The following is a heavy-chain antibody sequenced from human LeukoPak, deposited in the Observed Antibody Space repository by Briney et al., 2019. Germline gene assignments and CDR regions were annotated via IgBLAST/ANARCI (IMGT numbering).Heavy chain of an antibody. V-gene: IGHV3-30*02. CDR2: IRYDGSNK. J-gene: IGHJ4*02. Sequence: GGSLRLSCAASGFTFSTYGMHWVRQVPGKGLEWETFIRYDGSNKYYADSVKGRFTISRDNSKNTLYLQMNSLRAEDTAVYYCAKGQQWQVDYFDYWGQGTLVTVSS. CDR1: GFTFSTYG. CDR3: AKGQQWQVDYFDY. D-gene: IGHD6-19*01.